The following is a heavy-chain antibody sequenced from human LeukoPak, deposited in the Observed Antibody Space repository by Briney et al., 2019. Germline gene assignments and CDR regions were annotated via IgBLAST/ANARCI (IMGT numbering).Heavy chain of an antibody. CDR1: GGSISSYY. CDR2: IYYSGST. V-gene: IGHV4-59*01. Sequence: SETLSLTCTVSGGSISSYYWSWIRQPPGKGLEWIGYIYYSGSTNYNPSLKSRVTISVDTSKNQFSLKLSSVTAADTAVYYCARDPPGNWFDPWGQGTLVTVSS. CDR3: ARDPPGNWFDP. J-gene: IGHJ5*02.